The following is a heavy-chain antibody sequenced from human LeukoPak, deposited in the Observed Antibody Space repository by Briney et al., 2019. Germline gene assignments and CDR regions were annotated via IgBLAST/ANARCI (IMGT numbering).Heavy chain of an antibody. CDR2: ISWNSGSI. J-gene: IGHJ3*02. CDR1: GFTFSSYA. V-gene: IGHV3-9*01. CDR3: AKGIIMVRGVKHGAFDI. Sequence: PGGSLRLSCAASGFTFSSYAMHWVRQAPGKGLEWVSGISWNSGSIGYADSVKGRFTISRDNAKNSLYLQMNSLRAEDTALYYCAKGIIMVRGVKHGAFDIWGQGTMVTVSS. D-gene: IGHD3-10*01.